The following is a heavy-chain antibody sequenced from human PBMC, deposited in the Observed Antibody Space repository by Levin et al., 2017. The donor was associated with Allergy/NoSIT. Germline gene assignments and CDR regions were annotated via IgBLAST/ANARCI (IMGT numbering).Heavy chain of an antibody. V-gene: IGHV3-53*01. CDR3: ATDSDTSRGTYGMDV. Sequence: GESLKISCAASGFTVSSNYMSWVRQAPGKGLEWVSVLYSGGKTFYADSVKGRFTISRDNSKNTLYLQMTSLRAEDTAVYYCATDSDTSRGTYGMDVWGQGTTVTVSS. J-gene: IGHJ6*02. CDR1: GFTVSSNY. D-gene: IGHD5-18*01. CDR2: LYSGGKT.